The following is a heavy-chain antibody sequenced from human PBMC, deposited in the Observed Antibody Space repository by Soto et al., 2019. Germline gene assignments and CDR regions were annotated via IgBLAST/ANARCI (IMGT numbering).Heavy chain of an antibody. CDR2: IYWDDDK. V-gene: IGHV2-5*02. Sequence: QITLNESGPTVVRPTEPLTLTCRFSGFSLTTSGVGVGWVRQSPGTAPEWLALIYWDDDKRYSESLKSRLTIPKDTSKNQVVLTVANLDPTDTDTYYCAHRVLRTVFGLVTTTAIYFDFWGQGTPVAVSS. D-gene: IGHD3-3*01. CDR3: AHRVLRTVFGLVTTTAIYFDF. CDR1: GFSLTTSGVG. J-gene: IGHJ4*02.